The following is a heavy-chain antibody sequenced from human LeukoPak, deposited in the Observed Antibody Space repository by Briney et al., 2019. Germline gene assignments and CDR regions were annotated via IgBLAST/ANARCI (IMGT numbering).Heavy chain of an antibody. CDR1: GFTFDDYA. CDR3: AKERYYDFWSGPVGAFDI. Sequence: GRSLRLSCAASGFTFDDYAMHWVRQAPGKGLEWVSGIGWNSGSIGYADSVKGRFTISRDNAKNSLYLQMNSLRAEDTALYYCAKERYYDFWSGPVGAFDIWGQGTMVTVSS. J-gene: IGHJ3*02. V-gene: IGHV3-9*01. D-gene: IGHD3-3*01. CDR2: IGWNSGSI.